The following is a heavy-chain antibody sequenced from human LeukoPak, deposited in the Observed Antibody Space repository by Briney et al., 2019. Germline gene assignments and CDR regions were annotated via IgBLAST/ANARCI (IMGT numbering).Heavy chain of an antibody. D-gene: IGHD2-2*01. Sequence: SETLSLTCAVYGGSFSGYYWSWIRQPPGKGLEWIGYIYHSGSTYYNPSLKSRVTISVDRSKNQFSLKLSSVTAADTAVYYCARAYCSSTSCYWGNNWFDPWGQGTLVTVSS. CDR3: ARAYCSSTSCYWGNNWFDP. CDR2: IYHSGST. J-gene: IGHJ5*02. CDR1: GGSFSGYY. V-gene: IGHV4-34*01.